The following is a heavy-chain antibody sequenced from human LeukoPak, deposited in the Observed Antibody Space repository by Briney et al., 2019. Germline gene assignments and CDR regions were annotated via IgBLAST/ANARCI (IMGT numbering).Heavy chain of an antibody. CDR1: GFTFSSYT. CDR2: ISSSSTTI. CDR3: ARSFDC. Sequence: GGSLRLSCAASGFTFSSYTMNWVRQAPGKGLEWVSYISSSSTTIDYADSVKGRFTVSRDNAKSSLYLQMNSLRDEDTAVYFCARSFDCWGQGTLVTVSS. V-gene: IGHV3-48*02. J-gene: IGHJ4*02.